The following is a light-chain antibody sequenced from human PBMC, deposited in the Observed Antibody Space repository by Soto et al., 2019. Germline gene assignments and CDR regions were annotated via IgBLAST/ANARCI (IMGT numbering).Light chain of an antibody. J-gene: IGLJ2*01. CDR2: GNS. Sequence: QLVLTQPPSVSGAPGQRVTISCTGSSSNIVAGYDVHWYQQLPGTAPKLLIYGNSNRPSGVPDRFSGSKSGTSASLAITGLQAEDEADYYCQSYDSSLSGSVVFGGGTKLTAL. CDR3: QSYDSSLSGSVV. V-gene: IGLV1-40*01. CDR1: SSNIVAGYD.